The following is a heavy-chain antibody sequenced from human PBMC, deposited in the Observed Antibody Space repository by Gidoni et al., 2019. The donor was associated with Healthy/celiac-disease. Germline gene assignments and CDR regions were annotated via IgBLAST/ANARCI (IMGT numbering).Heavy chain of an antibody. J-gene: IGHJ4*02. V-gene: IGHV3-15*01. Sequence: EVQLVESGGGLVKPGGSLRLSCAASGFRFSNAWMSWVRQAPGKGLEWVGRIKSKTDGGTTDYAAPVKGRFTISRDDSKNTLYLQMNSLKTEDTAVYYCTTVESIVEMATMANDYWGQGTLVTVSS. CDR2: IKSKTDGGTT. CDR1: GFRFSNAW. D-gene: IGHD5-12*01. CDR3: TTVESIVEMATMANDY.